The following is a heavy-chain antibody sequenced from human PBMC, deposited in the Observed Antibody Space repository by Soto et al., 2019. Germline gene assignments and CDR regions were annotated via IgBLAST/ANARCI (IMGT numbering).Heavy chain of an antibody. CDR1: GYTFTSYD. D-gene: IGHD4-17*01. V-gene: IGHV1-8*01. J-gene: IGHJ4*02. CDR2: MNPNSGNT. CDR3: ARGPLEYGDYENDY. Sequence: ASVKVSCKASGYTFTSYDINWVRQATGQGLEWMGWMNPNSGNTGYAQKFQGRVTMTRNTSISTAYMELSSLRSEDTAVYYCARGPLEYGDYENDYWGQGTLVTVSS.